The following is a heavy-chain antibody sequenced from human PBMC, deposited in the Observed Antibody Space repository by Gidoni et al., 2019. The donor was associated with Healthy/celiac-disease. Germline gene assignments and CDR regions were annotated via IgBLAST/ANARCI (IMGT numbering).Heavy chain of an antibody. V-gene: IGHV3-30*18. CDR2: ISYDGSNK. D-gene: IGHD6-13*01. CDR1: GFTFSSYG. CDR3: AKDTGGSSWHFDGMDV. J-gene: IGHJ6*02. Sequence: QVQLVESGGGVVQPGRSLRLSCAASGFTFSSYGMHWVRQAPGKGLEWVAVISYDGSNKYYADSVKGRFTISRDNSKNTLYLQMNSLRAEDTAVYYCAKDTGGSSWHFDGMDVWGQGTTVTVSS.